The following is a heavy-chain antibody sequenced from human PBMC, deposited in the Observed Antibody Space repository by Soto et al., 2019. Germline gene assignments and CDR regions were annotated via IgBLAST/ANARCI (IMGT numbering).Heavy chain of an antibody. CDR2: IYHSGTT. CDR1: GGSIRSGNW. Sequence: QVQLQESGPGLVEPSGTLSLTCAVSGGSIRSGNWWSWVRQPPGKGLECIGEIYHSGTTNYNPSLKSRVTISVDKSKNQFALKLTSVTAAATAVYYCARQRGYYVDYWGQGTLVTVSA. D-gene: IGHD3-22*01. V-gene: IGHV4-4*02. CDR3: ARQRGYYVDY. J-gene: IGHJ4*02.